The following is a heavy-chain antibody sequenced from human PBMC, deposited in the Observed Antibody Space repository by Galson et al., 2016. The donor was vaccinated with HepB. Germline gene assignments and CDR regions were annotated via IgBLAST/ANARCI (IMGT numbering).Heavy chain of an antibody. D-gene: IGHD5/OR15-5a*01. CDR2: VSAGGSTL. CDR1: GFIFDNYA. J-gene: IGHJ4*02. V-gene: IGHV3-30*18. Sequence: LRLSCAASGFIFDNYAMGWVRQAPGKGLEWVAVVSAGGSTLYYADSVKGRFTISRDNSKNTVYLQMNSLRAEDTAVYYCAKEGESDLSRYSFDYWGQGTLVTVSS. CDR3: AKEGESDLSRYSFDY.